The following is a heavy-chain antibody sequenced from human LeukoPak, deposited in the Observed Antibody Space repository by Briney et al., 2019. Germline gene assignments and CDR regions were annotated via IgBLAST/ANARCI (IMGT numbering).Heavy chain of an antibody. J-gene: IGHJ3*02. CDR3: AKDRGLTMIGVVIPKYDAFDI. CDR2: VSGDGGST. CDR1: GFTFDDYA. D-gene: IGHD3-22*01. Sequence: GGSLRLSCAASGFTFDDYAMHWVRQAPGKGLEWVSLVSGDGGSTYYADSVKGRFTISRDNSKNSLYLQMNSLRTEDTALYYCAKDRGLTMIGVVIPKYDAFDIWGQGTKVTVSS. V-gene: IGHV3-43*02.